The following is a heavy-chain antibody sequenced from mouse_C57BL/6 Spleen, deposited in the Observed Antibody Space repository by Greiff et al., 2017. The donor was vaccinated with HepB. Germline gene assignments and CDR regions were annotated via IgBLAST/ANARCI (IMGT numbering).Heavy chain of an antibody. J-gene: IGHJ2*01. D-gene: IGHD1-1*01. CDR2: INPSTGGT. CDR3: ARSYYYGSSYFDY. CDR1: GYSFTGYY. Sequence: VQLQQSGPELVKPGASVKISCKASGYSFTGYYMNWVKQSPEKSLEWIGEINPSTGGTTYNRKFKAKATLTVDKSSSTAYMQLKSLTSEDSAVYYCARSYYYGSSYFDYWGQGTTLTVSS. V-gene: IGHV1-42*01.